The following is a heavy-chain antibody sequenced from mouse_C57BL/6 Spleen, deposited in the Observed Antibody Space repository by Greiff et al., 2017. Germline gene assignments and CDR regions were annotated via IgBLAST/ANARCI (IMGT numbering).Heavy chain of an antibody. CDR2: IYPGDGDT. J-gene: IGHJ1*03. D-gene: IGHD2-5*01. V-gene: IGHV1-82*01. CDR3: ARSRSNYYGGFYWYFDV. CDR1: GYAFSSSW. Sequence: QVQLQQSGPELVKPGASVKISCKASGYAFSSSWMNWVKQRPGKGLEWIGRIYPGDGDTNYNGKFKGKATLTADKSSSTAYMQLSSLTSEDSAVYFCARSRSNYYGGFYWYFDVWGTGTTVTVSS.